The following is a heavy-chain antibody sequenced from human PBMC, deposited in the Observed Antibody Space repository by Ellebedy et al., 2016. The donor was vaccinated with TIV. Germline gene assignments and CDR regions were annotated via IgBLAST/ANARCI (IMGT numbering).Heavy chain of an antibody. D-gene: IGHD6-25*01. CDR2: LYYSGST. V-gene: IGHV4-61*03. J-gene: IGHJ4*02. CDR1: GGSVSSGSYY. Sequence: MPSETLSLTCTVSGGSVSSGSYYWSWMRQPPGKGLEWIGYLYYSGSTNSNPSLKSRVTISVDTSNNLFSLTLDSVTAADTAVYYCARFVAAHGYDYWGQGTLVTVSS. CDR3: ARFVAAHGYDY.